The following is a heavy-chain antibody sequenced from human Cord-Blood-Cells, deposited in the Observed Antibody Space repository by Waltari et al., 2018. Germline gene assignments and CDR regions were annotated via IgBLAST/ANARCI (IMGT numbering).Heavy chain of an antibody. CDR3: ARVWRYCSSTSCYGGLYYYYGMDV. CDR2: ISYDGSNK. Sequence: QVQLVESGGGVVQPGRSLRLSCAASGFTFSSYAMHWVRQAPGKGLEGVAVISYDGSNKYYADSVKGRFTISRDNSKNTLYLQMNSLRADDTAVYYCARVWRYCSSTSCYGGLYYYYGMDVWGQGTTVTVSS. J-gene: IGHJ6*02. CDR1: GFTFSSYA. V-gene: IGHV3-30*04. D-gene: IGHD2-2*01.